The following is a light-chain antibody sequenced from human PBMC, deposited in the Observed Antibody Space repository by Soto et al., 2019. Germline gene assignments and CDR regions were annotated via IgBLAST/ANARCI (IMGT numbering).Light chain of an antibody. CDR1: SSNIGAGYD. CDR2: GNS. J-gene: IGLJ2*01. CDR3: QSYDSSLSGVV. V-gene: IGLV1-40*01. Sequence: QPVLTQPPSVSGAPGQRVTISCTGSSSNIGAGYDVHWYQQLPGTAPKLLIYGNSNRPSGVPDRFSGSKSGTSASLAIPGLQAEDEADYYCQSYDSSLSGVVFGGETKLTVL.